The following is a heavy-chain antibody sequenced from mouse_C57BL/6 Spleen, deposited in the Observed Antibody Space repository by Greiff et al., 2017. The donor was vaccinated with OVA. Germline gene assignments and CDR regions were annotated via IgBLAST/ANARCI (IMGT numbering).Heavy chain of an antibody. D-gene: IGHD2-4*01. CDR3: ATLYDYDDYFDY. V-gene: IGHV1-72*01. CDR1: GYTFTSYW. Sequence: QVQLQQPGAELVKPGASVKLSCKASGYTFTSYWMHWVKQRPGRGLEWIGRIDPNSGGTKYNAKFKSKATLTVDKPSSTAYMPLSSLTSEDAAVYYCATLYDYDDYFDYWGQGTTLTVSS. CDR2: IDPNSGGT. J-gene: IGHJ2*01.